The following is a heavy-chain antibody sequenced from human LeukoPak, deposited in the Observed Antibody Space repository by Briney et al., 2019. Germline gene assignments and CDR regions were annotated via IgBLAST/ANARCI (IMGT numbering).Heavy chain of an antibody. D-gene: IGHD3-10*01. CDR3: AKDSEDYYGSPDY. Sequence: GGSLRLSCAASGFTFSSYGMHWVRQAPGKGLEWVAFIRYDGSHKYYADSVKGRFTISRDNSKNTLYLQMNSLRAEDTAVYYCAKDSEDYYGSPDYWGQGTLVTVSS. J-gene: IGHJ4*02. CDR1: GFTFSSYG. CDR2: IRYDGSHK. V-gene: IGHV3-30*02.